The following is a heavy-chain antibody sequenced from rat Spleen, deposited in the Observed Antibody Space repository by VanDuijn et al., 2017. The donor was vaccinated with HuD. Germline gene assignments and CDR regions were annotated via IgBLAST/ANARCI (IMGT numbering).Heavy chain of an antibody. CDR3: ARGGYNYGWFAY. CDR2: ISSDGSTP. Sequence: EVQLVESGGGLVQPGRSLKLSCGVSGFTFSDYGKHWIRQAPRKGLEWVATISSDGSTPYYRDSVRGRFTVSRDNAKSTLYLQMDSLRSEDTASYYCARGGYNYGWFAYWGQGTLVTVSS. D-gene: IGHD1-5*01. V-gene: IGHV5-19*01. J-gene: IGHJ3*01. CDR1: GFTFSDYG.